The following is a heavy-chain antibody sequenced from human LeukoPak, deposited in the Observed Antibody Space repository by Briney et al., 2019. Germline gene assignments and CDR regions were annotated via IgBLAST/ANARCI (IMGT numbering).Heavy chain of an antibody. J-gene: IGHJ1*01. D-gene: IGHD6-13*01. V-gene: IGHV3-21*01. Sequence: PGGSLRLSCAASGFTFSSYSMNWVRQAPGKGPEWVSSISSSSSYIYYADSVKGRFTISRDNAKNSLYLQMNSLRAEDTAVYYCARAAAGLEYFQHWGQGTLVTVSS. CDR1: GFTFSSYS. CDR3: ARAAAGLEYFQH. CDR2: ISSSSSYI.